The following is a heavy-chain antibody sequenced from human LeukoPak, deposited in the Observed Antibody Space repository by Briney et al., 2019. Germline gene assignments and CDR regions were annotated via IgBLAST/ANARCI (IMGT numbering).Heavy chain of an antibody. CDR3: ARSSTGGGDDAGDFDY. Sequence: GASVKVSCKASGGTFSSYAISWVRQAPGQGLEWMGGIIPIFGTANYAQKFQGRVTITTDESTSTAYMELSSLRSEDTAVYYCARSSTGGGDDAGDFDYWGQGTLVTVSS. D-gene: IGHD2-21*01. CDR1: GGTFSSYA. CDR2: IIPIFGTA. J-gene: IGHJ4*02. V-gene: IGHV1-69*05.